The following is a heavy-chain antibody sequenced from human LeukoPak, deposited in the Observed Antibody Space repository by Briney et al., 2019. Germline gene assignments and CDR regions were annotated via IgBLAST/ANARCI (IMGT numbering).Heavy chain of an antibody. CDR1: GYTFTSYD. J-gene: IGHJ3*02. V-gene: IGHV1-8*03. CDR3: ARASHYYDSSGSHDAFDI. Sequence: GASVKVSCKASGYTFTSYDINWVRQATGQGLEWMGWMNPNSGNTGYAQKFQGRVTITRNTSISTAYMELSSLRSEDTAVYYCARASHYYDSSGSHDAFDIWGQGTMVTVSS. D-gene: IGHD3-22*01. CDR2: MNPNSGNT.